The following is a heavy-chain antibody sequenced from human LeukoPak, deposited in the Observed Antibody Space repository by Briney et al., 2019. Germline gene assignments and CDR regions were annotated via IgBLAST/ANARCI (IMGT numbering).Heavy chain of an antibody. V-gene: IGHV4-4*07. CDR1: GGSISSYY. CDR3: ARENSGSYREFDY. CDR2: IYTSGST. J-gene: IGHJ4*02. D-gene: IGHD1-26*01. Sequence: PSETLSLTCIVSGGSISSYYWSWIRQPAGKGLEWIGRIYTSGSTNYNASLKSRVSMSVDTSKNQFSLKLSSVTAADTAAFYCARENSGSYREFDYWGQGTLVTVSS.